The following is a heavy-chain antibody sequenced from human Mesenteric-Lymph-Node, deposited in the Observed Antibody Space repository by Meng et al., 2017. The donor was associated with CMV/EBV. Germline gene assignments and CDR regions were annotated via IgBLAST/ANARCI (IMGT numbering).Heavy chain of an antibody. CDR1: GSTFSSYS. CDR2: ISSSSGSI. D-gene: IGHD3-10*01. Sequence: GESLKISCAASGSTFSSYSMNWVRQAPGKGLEWVSYISSSSGSIYYADSVKGRFTISRDNAKNTLDLQMNSLRTEDTAVYYCAKDYRRYYYGSGSYYGHWGQGTLVTVSS. J-gene: IGHJ4*02. V-gene: IGHV3-48*04. CDR3: AKDYRRYYYGSGSYYGH.